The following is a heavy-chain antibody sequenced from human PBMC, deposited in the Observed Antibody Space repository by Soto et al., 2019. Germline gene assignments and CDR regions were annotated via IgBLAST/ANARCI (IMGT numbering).Heavy chain of an antibody. V-gene: IGHV3-23*01. CDR3: ARDKDTSSWTGFDF. Sequence: EAQLLESGGGLIQPGGSLRLSCAASGFTFATYAMGWVRQAPGKGLEWVSAISATGISTHYADSVKGRVTISRDNSANTLSLEMSSLTAEDTAVYYCARDKDTSSWTGFDFWGHGTLVTVSS. CDR2: ISATGIST. J-gene: IGHJ4*01. CDR1: GFTFATYA. D-gene: IGHD1-1*01.